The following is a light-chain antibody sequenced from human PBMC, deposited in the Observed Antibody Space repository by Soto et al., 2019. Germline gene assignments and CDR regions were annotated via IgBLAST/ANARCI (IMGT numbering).Light chain of an antibody. Sequence: QSVLTRPASVSGSPGQSITISCTGTSSDVGGYDFVSWYQQHPGKAPKVMIYDVSNRPSGVSNRFSGSKSGNTASLTISGLQAEDEADYYCCSYTSSDTYVFGTGTKLTVL. CDR3: CSYTSSDTYV. J-gene: IGLJ1*01. CDR1: SSDVGGYDF. CDR2: DVS. V-gene: IGLV2-14*01.